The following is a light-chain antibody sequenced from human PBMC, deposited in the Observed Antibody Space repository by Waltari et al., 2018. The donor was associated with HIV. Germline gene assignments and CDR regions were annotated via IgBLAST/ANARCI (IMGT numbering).Light chain of an antibody. CDR3: QQYYHTPPT. CDR2: WAS. Sequence: DIVMTQSPDSLAVSLGERATINCKSSQNVLYNSNNKNYLAWYQQKPGQPPKLLIYWASTRKSGVPDRFSGSGSGTDFTLIISSLQTEDAAVYYCQQYYHTPPTFGQGTKVEIK. V-gene: IGKV4-1*01. J-gene: IGKJ1*01. CDR1: QNVLYNSNNKNY.